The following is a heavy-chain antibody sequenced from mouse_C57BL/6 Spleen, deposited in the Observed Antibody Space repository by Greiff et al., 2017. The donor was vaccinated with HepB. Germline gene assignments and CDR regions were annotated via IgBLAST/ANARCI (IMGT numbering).Heavy chain of an antibody. CDR3: ARRSYYGSSYVDAMDY. D-gene: IGHD1-1*01. V-gene: IGHV1-69*01. Sequence: QVQLKQPGAELVMPGASVKLSCKASGYTFTSYWMHWVKQRPGQGLEWIGEIDPSDSYTNYNQKFKGKSTLTVDKSSSTAYMQLSSLTSEDSAVYYCARRSYYGSSYVDAMDYWGQGTSVTVSS. J-gene: IGHJ4*01. CDR1: GYTFTSYW. CDR2: IDPSDSYT.